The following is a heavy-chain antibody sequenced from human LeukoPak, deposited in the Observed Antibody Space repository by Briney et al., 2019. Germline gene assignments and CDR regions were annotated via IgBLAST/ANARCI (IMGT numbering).Heavy chain of an antibody. CDR1: GGSISSGNVY. V-gene: IGHV4-61*02. CDR2: IYTSGST. Sequence: PSQTLSLTCTVSGGSISSGNVYWNWIRQPAGKGLEWIGRIYTSGSTNYNPSLKSRVTISVDTSKNQFSLKLSSVTAADTAVYYCARERWNAFDIWGQGTMVTVSS. J-gene: IGHJ3*02. CDR3: ARERWNAFDI. D-gene: IGHD4-23*01.